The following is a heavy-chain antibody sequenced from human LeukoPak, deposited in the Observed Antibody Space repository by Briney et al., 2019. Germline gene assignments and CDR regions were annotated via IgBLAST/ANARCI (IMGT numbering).Heavy chain of an antibody. V-gene: IGHV4-61*01. CDR1: GGSINSRSYY. CDR3: AYGDYEYYFDY. D-gene: IGHD4-17*01. CDR2: IYYSGST. Sequence: PSETLSLTCTVSGGSINSRSYYWSWIRQPPGKGLEWIGYIYYSGSTNYNPSLKSRVTISVDTSKNQFSLKLSSVTAADTAVYYCAYGDYEYYFDYWGQGTLVTVSS. J-gene: IGHJ4*02.